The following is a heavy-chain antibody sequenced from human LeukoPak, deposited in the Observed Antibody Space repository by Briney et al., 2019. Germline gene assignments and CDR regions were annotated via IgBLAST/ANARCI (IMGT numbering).Heavy chain of an antibody. Sequence: ASVKVFCKASGYTFTRYDINWVRQATGQGLEWMGWMNPNSGNTGYAQKFQGRVTMTRNTSISTAYMELSSLRSGDTAVYYCARGADSSGYYYLDYWGQGTLVTVSS. V-gene: IGHV1-8*01. CDR2: MNPNSGNT. J-gene: IGHJ4*02. D-gene: IGHD3-22*01. CDR3: ARGADSSGYYYLDY. CDR1: GYTFTRYD.